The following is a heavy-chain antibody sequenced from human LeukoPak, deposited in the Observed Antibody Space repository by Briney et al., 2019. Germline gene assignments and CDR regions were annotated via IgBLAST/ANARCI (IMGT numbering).Heavy chain of an antibody. CDR1: GFTFSSYT. CDR3: ARDSVGATVDSDY. J-gene: IGHJ4*02. CDR2: IKQDGSEK. V-gene: IGHV3-7*01. D-gene: IGHD1-26*01. Sequence: PGGSLRLSCAASGFTFSSYTMSWVRQAPGKGLEWVANIKQDGSEKYYVDSVKGRFTISRDNAKNSLYLQMNSLRAEDTAVYYCARDSVGATVDSDYWGQGTLVTVSS.